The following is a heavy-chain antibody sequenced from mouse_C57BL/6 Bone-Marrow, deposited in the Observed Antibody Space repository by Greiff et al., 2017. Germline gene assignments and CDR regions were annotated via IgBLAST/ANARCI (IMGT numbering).Heavy chain of an antibody. V-gene: IGHV5-9-1*02. CDR1: GFTFSSYA. Sequence: EVQLVESGEGLVKPGGSLKLSCAASGFTFSSYAMSWVRQTPEKRLEWVAYISSGGDYIYYADTVKGRFTISRDNARNTLYLQMSSLTSEDTAMYYCTRDGPYHGSSDWYFDVWGTGTTVTVSS. CDR2: ISSGGDYI. J-gene: IGHJ1*03. CDR3: TRDGPYHGSSDWYFDV. D-gene: IGHD1-1*01.